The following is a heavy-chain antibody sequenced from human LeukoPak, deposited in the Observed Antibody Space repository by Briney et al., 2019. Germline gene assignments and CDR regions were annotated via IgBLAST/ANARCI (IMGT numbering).Heavy chain of an antibody. J-gene: IGHJ4*02. CDR1: GGSISSYY. Sequence: SETLSLTCTVSGGSISSYYWSWIRQPPGKGLEWIGYIYYTGSTNYNPSLKSRVTISVDTSKNQFSLKLSSVTAADTAVYYCARETRGYSYGSMVNYWGQGTLVTVSS. CDR2: IYYTGST. D-gene: IGHD5-18*01. CDR3: ARETRGYSYGSMVNY. V-gene: IGHV4-59*12.